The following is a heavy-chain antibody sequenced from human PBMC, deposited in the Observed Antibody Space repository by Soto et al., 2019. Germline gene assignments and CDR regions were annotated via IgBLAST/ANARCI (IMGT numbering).Heavy chain of an antibody. Sequence: QVQLVQSGAEVKEPGASVRVSCKAFGYTFTAFNIHWLRQAPGQGLEWMGWINAGNGNTRSSRKFQGRVIITRDTSATTAYLEVDSLRSEDTAIYYCARVAPSGCSVPRFDPWGQGTLLTVSS. CDR2: INAGNGNT. V-gene: IGHV1-3*01. D-gene: IGHD3-10*02. CDR3: ARVAPSGCSVPRFDP. J-gene: IGHJ5*02. CDR1: GYTFTAFN.